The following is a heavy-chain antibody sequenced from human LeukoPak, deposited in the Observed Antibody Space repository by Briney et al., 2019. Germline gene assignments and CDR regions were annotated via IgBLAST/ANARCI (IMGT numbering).Heavy chain of an antibody. CDR3: AKVADYGDTNWFDP. D-gene: IGHD4-17*01. CDR2: ISSSSSYI. J-gene: IGHJ5*02. V-gene: IGHV3-21*01. CDR1: GFTFSSYS. Sequence: GGSLRLSCAASGFTFSSYSMNWVRQAPGKGLEWVSSISSSSSYIYYADSVKSRFTISRDNAKNSLYLQMNSLRAEDTAVYYCAKVADYGDTNWFDPWGQGTLVTVSS.